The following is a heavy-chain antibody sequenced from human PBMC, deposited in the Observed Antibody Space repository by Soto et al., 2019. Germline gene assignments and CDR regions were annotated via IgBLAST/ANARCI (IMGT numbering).Heavy chain of an antibody. Sequence: QVQLQESGPGLVKPSQTLSLTCTVSGGSISSGDYYWRWIRQPPGKGLEWIGYISYSGSTYYNPSLSRRVTISVDTAKNQFSLNLSSVTAADTAVYYCAIGLIRGVSSTHLIETQYYYYYYGMDVWGQGTTVTVSS. CDR3: AIGLIRGVSSTHLIETQYYYYYYGMDV. CDR2: ISYSGST. D-gene: IGHD3-10*01. J-gene: IGHJ6*02. CDR1: GGSISSGDYY. V-gene: IGHV4-30-4*01.